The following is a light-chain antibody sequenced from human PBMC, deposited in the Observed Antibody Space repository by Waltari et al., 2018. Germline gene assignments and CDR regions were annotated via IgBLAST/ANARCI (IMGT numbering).Light chain of an antibody. Sequence: FILTQPHSVSESPGKTVPITCTRSSVDSDSKYAQWYQQRPGTAPTTVLYEDYERPSGVPDRFSGSIDRSSNSAFLTISALEPEDEADYHCQSYDTNNHVIFGGGTKLTVL. CDR3: QSYDTNNHVI. V-gene: IGLV6-57*04. CDR1: SVDSDSKY. J-gene: IGLJ2*01. CDR2: EDY.